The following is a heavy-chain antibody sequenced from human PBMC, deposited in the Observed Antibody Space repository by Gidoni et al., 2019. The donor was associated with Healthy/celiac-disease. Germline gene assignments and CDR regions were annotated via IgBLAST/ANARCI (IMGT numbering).Heavy chain of an antibody. D-gene: IGHD3-3*01. CDR3: ARVPAITIFGGPPLDY. CDR1: GFTFGSYS. Sequence: EVQLVESGGGLVQPGGSLRLSCAASGFTFGSYSMNWVRQAPGKGLEWVSYISSSSSTIYYADSVKGRFTISRDNAKNSLYLQMNSLRDEDTAVYYCARVPAITIFGGPPLDYWGQGTLVTVSS. CDR2: ISSSSSTI. V-gene: IGHV3-48*02. J-gene: IGHJ4*02.